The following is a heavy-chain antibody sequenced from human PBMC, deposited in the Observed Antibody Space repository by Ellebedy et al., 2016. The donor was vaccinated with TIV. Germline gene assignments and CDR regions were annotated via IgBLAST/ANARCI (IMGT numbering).Heavy chain of an antibody. D-gene: IGHD2-2*01. V-gene: IGHV4-39*01. Sequence: SETLSLTXTVSGGSISSSSYYWGWIRQPPGKGLEWIGSIYYSGSTYYNPSLKSRVTISVDTSKNQFSLKLSSVTAADTALYYCARHRFVVVPAAVNWFNPWGQGTLVTVSS. CDR3: ARHRFVVVPAAVNWFNP. CDR1: GGSISSSSYY. J-gene: IGHJ5*02. CDR2: IYYSGST.